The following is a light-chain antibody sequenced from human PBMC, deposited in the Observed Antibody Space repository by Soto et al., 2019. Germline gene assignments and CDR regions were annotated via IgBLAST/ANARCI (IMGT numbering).Light chain of an antibody. CDR3: QQYCYSPFT. V-gene: IGKV3-20*01. Sequence: EIVLTQSPGTLSLSPGERATLSCRASQSVSSTFLAWYQQKPGQAPRLLIYGASSRATGIPDRFSGSGSGKDLTLTISSLEPEDIAVYYCQQYCYSPFTFGPGSKVDIK. J-gene: IGKJ3*01. CDR1: QSVSSTF. CDR2: GAS.